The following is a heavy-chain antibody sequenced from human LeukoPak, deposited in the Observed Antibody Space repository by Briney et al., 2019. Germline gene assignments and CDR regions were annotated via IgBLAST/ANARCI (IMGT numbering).Heavy chain of an antibody. CDR2: ISSSSSYI. V-gene: IGHV3-21*01. CDR1: GFTFSSYS. D-gene: IGHD3-10*01. CDR3: ARDRGSGGDY. J-gene: IGHJ4*02. Sequence: GGSLRLSCAASGFTFSSYSTNWVRQAPGKGLEWVSSISSSSSYIYYADSVKGRFTISRDNAKNSLYLQMNSLRAEDTAVYYCARDRGSGGDYWGQGTLVTVSS.